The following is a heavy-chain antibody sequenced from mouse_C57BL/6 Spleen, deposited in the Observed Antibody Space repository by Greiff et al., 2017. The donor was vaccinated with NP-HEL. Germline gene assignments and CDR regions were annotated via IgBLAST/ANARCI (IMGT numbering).Heavy chain of an antibody. CDR3: TRTGRERYFDV. CDR2: IDPENGDT. J-gene: IGHJ1*03. Sequence: VQLQQSGAELVRPGASVKLSCTASGFNIKDDYMHWVKQRPEQGLEWIGWIDPENGDTEYASKFQGKATITADTSSNTAYLQLSSLTSEDTAVYYCTRTGRERYFDVWGTGTTVTVSS. D-gene: IGHD4-1*01. CDR1: GFNIKDDY. V-gene: IGHV14-4*01.